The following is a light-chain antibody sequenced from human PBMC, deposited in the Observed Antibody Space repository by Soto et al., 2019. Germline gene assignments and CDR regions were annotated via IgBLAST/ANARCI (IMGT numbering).Light chain of an antibody. V-gene: IGKV3-20*01. CDR3: QQYGSSPT. CDR2: GAS. CDR1: QSVSSSY. J-gene: IGKJ1*01. Sequence: EIVLTQSPGTLPLSPGERATFSCRASQSVSSSYLAWYQQKPGQAPRLLIYGASSRATGIPDRFSGSGSGTDFTLTISRLEPEDFAVYYCQQYGSSPTFGQGTKVEIK.